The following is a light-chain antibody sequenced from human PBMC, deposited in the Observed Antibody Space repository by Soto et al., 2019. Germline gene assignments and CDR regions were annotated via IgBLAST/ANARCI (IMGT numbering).Light chain of an antibody. CDR2: GAS. V-gene: IGKV3-20*01. Sequence: EIVLTQSPATLSLSPGERATLSCRASQSVGNNLAWYQQKPGQAPSLLIYGASSRATGIPDRFSGSGSGTDFTLNISRLEPEDFVVYYCQQYGSSPITFGQGTRLEIK. CDR3: QQYGSSPIT. CDR1: QSVGNN. J-gene: IGKJ5*01.